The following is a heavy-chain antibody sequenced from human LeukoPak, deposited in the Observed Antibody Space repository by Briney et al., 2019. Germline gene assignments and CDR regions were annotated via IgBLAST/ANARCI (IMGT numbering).Heavy chain of an antibody. D-gene: IGHD4-17*01. V-gene: IGHV1-69*13. J-gene: IGHJ4*02. CDR3: ASLGGGSTVTTYLNY. CDR1: GGTFSSYA. CDR2: IIPIFGTA. Sequence: GASVKVSCKASGGTFSSYAISWVRQAPGQELEWMGGIIPIFGTANYAQKFQGRVTITADESTSTAYMELSSLRSEDTAVYYCASLGGGSTVTTYLNYWGQGTLVTVSS.